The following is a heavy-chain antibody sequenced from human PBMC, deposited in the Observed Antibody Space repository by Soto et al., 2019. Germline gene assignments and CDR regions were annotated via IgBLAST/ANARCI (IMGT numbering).Heavy chain of an antibody. J-gene: IGHJ5*01. CDR2: ISYDGSNK. D-gene: IGHD1-26*01. V-gene: IGHV3-30*18. Sequence: GGSLRLSCAASGFTFSSYGMHWVRQAPGKGLEWVAVISYDGSNKYYADSVKGRFTISRDNSKNTLYLQMNSLRAEDTAVYYLAKDRWGGSSFPLASWARGTLDTGSA. CDR1: GFTFSSYG. CDR3: AKDRWGGSSFPLAS.